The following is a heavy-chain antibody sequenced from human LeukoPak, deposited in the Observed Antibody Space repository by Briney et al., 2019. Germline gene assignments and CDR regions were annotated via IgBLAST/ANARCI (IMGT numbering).Heavy chain of an antibody. CDR3: ARVFSGTYLNYHHFDY. CDR1: GFTFSSYA. D-gene: IGHD1-26*01. CDR2: ISYDGRNK. V-gene: IGHV3-30*04. Sequence: PGGSLRLSCAASGFTFSSYAMHWVRQAPGKGLEWVAVISYDGRNKNYADSVKGRFTVSRDNSKNTVYLEMNSLRAEDTAVYYCARVFSGTYLNYHHFDYWGQGTLVTVSS. J-gene: IGHJ4*02.